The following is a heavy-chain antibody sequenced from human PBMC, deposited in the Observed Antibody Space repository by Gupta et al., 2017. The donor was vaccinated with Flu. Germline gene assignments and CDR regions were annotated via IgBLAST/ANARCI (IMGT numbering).Heavy chain of an antibody. V-gene: IGHV1-2*02. CDR1: RSTFTGYF. CDR3: ALSRGVTVAASLDY. D-gene: IGHD6-19*01. CDR2: INPDNGGS. J-gene: IGHJ4*02. Sequence: QVQLVQSGAEVTKPGASVKVPCKTSRSTFTGYFMHWVRQAPGQGLEWMGWINPDNGGSDHGQKFQGRVTMTRDTSSSTGYMELSTLTSDDTAVYYCALSRGVTVAASLDYWGQGTLLTVSS.